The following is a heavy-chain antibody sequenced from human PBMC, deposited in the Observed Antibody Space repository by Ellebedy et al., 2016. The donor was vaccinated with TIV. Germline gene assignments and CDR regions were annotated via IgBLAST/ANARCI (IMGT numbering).Heavy chain of an antibody. D-gene: IGHD3-3*01. J-gene: IGHJ6*03. Sequence: ASVKVSXXASGYTFTSYDINWVRQATGQGLEWMGWMNPNSGNTGYAQKFQGRVTMTRNTSISTAYMELSSLRSEDTAVYYCARRGGYDFWSGYYTAWSYYYYYMDVWGKGTTVTVSS. CDR2: MNPNSGNT. CDR3: ARRGGYDFWSGYYTAWSYYYYYMDV. CDR1: GYTFTSYD. V-gene: IGHV1-8*01.